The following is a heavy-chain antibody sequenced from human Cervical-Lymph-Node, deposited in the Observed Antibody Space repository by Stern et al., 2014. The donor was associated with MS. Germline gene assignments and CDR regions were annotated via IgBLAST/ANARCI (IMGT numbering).Heavy chain of an antibody. CDR2: LSYSGTT. CDR3: ARDDRSRFTD. J-gene: IGHJ4*02. Sequence: QVQLEESGPGVVKPSQTLSLTCTVTGGSLTSGGYFWNWVRQYPGQGLEWIGFLSYSGTTPYSASLKGRISISVDTSKNQFSLKLKYVTAADTAICFCARDDRSRFTDWGQGTLVTVSS. CDR1: GGSLTSGGYF. D-gene: IGHD1-14*01. V-gene: IGHV4-31*03.